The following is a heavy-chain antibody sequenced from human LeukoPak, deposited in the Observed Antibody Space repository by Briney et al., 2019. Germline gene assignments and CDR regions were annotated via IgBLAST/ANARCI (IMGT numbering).Heavy chain of an antibody. V-gene: IGHV3-30*04. Sequence: GGSLRLSCAASGFTFSSYAMHWVRQAPGKGLEWVAVISYDESNKYYADSVKGRFTISRDNSKNTLYLQMNSLRAEDTAVYYCARDPIAVAGILDYWGQGTLVTVSS. CDR1: GFTFSSYA. CDR2: ISYDESNK. CDR3: ARDPIAVAGILDY. J-gene: IGHJ4*02. D-gene: IGHD6-19*01.